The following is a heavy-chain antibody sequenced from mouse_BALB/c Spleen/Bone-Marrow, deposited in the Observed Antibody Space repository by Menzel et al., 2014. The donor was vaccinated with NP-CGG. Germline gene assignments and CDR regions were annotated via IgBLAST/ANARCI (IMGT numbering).Heavy chain of an antibody. D-gene: IGHD1-2*01. J-gene: IGHJ2*01. V-gene: IGHV1-18*01. Sequence: SGYTFTEYTMHWVKQTHGKSLEWIGGINPNNGGTTYNQKFKGKATLTVDKSSSTAYMELRSLTSEDSAVHYCARKPYGYQYYFDYWGQGTPRTVSS. CDR3: ARKPYGYQYYFDY. CDR2: INPNNGGT. CDR1: GYTFTEYT.